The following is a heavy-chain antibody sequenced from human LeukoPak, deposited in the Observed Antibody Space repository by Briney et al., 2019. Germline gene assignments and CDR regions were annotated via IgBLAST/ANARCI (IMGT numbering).Heavy chain of an antibody. CDR3: ARGDTAMVAFDY. CDR1: GGSFSGYY. V-gene: IGHV4-59*08. CDR2: IYYSGST. Sequence: PSETLSLTCAVYGGSFSGYYWSWIRQPPGKGLEWIGYIYYSGSTNYNPSLKSRVTISVDTSKNQFSLKLSSVTAADTAVYYCARGDTAMVAFDYWGQGTLVTVSS. J-gene: IGHJ4*02. D-gene: IGHD5-18*01.